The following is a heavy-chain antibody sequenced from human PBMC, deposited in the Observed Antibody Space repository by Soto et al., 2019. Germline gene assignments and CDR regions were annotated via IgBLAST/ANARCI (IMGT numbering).Heavy chain of an antibody. CDR2: INHSGST. CDR3: ARGQGIAVAGPIDY. CDR1: GGSFSGYY. D-gene: IGHD6-19*01. J-gene: IGHJ4*02. Sequence: SETLSLTCAVYGGSFSGYYWSWIRQPPGKGLEWIGEINHSGSTNYNPSLKSRVTISVDTSKNQFALKLISVTAADTAVYYCARGQGIAVAGPIDYWGQGTLVTVSS. V-gene: IGHV4-34*01.